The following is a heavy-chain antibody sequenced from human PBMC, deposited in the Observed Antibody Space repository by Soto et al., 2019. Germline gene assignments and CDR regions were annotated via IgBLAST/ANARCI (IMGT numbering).Heavy chain of an antibody. CDR2: IYYSGST. Sequence: PSGTLSLTCTVSGGSISRYYWSWIRQPPGKGLEWIGYIYYSGSTNYNPSLKSRVTISVDTSKNQFSLKLSSVTAADTAVYYCASDHGDSNYFDYWGQGTLVTVSS. CDR3: ASDHGDSNYFDY. CDR1: GGSISRYY. D-gene: IGHD4-17*01. J-gene: IGHJ4*02. V-gene: IGHV4-59*12.